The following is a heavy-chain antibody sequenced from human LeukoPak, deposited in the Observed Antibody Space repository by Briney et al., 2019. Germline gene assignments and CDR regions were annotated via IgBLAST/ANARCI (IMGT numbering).Heavy chain of an antibody. V-gene: IGHV4-39*07. D-gene: IGHD3-16*01. J-gene: IGHJ5*02. CDR3: ARVGVASGWFDP. CDR2: IYYSGRT. CDR1: GGAISSSSYY. Sequence: PETLSLTCTVSGGAISSSSYYGGGIRQPPGKGREWIGSIYYSGRTYSNPSLKSRVTISVDTSKHQFSLKLSSVTAADTAVYYCARVGVASGWFDPWGQGTLVTVSS.